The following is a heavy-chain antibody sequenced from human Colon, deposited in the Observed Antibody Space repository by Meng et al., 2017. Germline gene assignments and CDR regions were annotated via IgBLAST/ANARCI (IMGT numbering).Heavy chain of an antibody. D-gene: IGHD3-10*01. V-gene: IGHV3-15*01. Sequence: GGSLRLSCAASGFTFNDAWMTWVRQAPGKGLEWVGRIKSNADGGTADYPAPVKGRFTISRDDSKNTLYLQMNSLKTEDTAVYYCATVYYFGTGRYYPDEHWGQGRLVTVSS. CDR1: GFTFNDAW. J-gene: IGHJ4*02. CDR2: IKSNADGGTA. CDR3: ATVYYFGTGRYYPDEH.